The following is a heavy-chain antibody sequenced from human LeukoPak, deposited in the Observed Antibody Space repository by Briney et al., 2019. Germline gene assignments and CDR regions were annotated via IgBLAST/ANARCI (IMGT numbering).Heavy chain of an antibody. D-gene: IGHD6-13*01. CDR2: IYTSGST. CDR1: GGSISSYY. CDR3: ARARIAAAPGDAFDI. Sequence: KTSETLSLTCTVSGGSISSYYWSWIRQPAGKGLEWIGRIYTSGSTNYNPSLKSRVTMSVDTSKNQFSLKLSSVTAADTAVYYCARARIAAAPGDAFDIWGQGTMVTVSS. J-gene: IGHJ3*02. V-gene: IGHV4-4*07.